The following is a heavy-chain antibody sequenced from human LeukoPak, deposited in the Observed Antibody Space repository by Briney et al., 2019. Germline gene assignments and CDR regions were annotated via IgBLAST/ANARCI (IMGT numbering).Heavy chain of an antibody. V-gene: IGHV4-4*07. CDR3: ARVRRVPAAPDNWFDP. D-gene: IGHD2-2*01. CDR2: IYTSGST. Sequence: SETLSLTCTVSGGSISSYYWSWIRQPAGKGLEWIGRIYTSGSTNYNPSLKSRVTMSVDTSKNQFSLKLSSVTAADTAVYYCARVRRVPAAPDNWFDPWGQGTLVTVSS. J-gene: IGHJ5*02. CDR1: GGSISSYY.